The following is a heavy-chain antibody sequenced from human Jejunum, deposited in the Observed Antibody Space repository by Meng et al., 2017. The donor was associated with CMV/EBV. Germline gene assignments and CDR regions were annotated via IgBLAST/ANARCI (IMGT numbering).Heavy chain of an antibody. CDR1: ASITSYY. CDR2: IYNSGST. D-gene: IGHD2-2*02. V-gene: IGHV4-59*01. Sequence: ASITSYYWSWIRQPPGKGLEWIAYIYNSGSTNYNPSLKSRVTISVDTSKNQFSLKLSSVTPADTAVYYCARGPRYSGSTNCYTHDYWGQGTLVTVSS. CDR3: ARGPRYSGSTNCYTHDY. J-gene: IGHJ4*02.